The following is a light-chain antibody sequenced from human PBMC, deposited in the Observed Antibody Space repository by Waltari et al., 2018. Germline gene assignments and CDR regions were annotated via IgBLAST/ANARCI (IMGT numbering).Light chain of an antibody. Sequence: QLVLTQSPSASASLGASVTLPCTLSSGHSSNVIAWHQQQPEKGPRYLMKVNSDGSHSKGDEIPDRFSGSSSGAEHYLTISSLQSEDEADYYCQTGGHGTWVFGGGTKLTVL. CDR1: SGHSSNV. CDR2: VNSDGSH. J-gene: IGLJ3*02. CDR3: QTGGHGTWV. V-gene: IGLV4-69*01.